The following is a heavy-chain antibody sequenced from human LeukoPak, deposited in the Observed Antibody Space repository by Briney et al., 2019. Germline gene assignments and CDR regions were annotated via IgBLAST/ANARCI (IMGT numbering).Heavy chain of an antibody. J-gene: IGHJ6*01. D-gene: IGHD4-17*01. CDR1: GFIFSDYR. V-gene: IGHV3-48*01. CDR3: ARSSPTVFPAAGV. CDR2: ISSSSATI. Sequence: GGSLRLSCAASGFIFSDYRMSWVRQTPGKGLEWVSSISSSSATIYYADSVRGRFTISRDNAKNSLFLVMTSLRVEDTAVYYCARSSPTVFPAAGVWGQGTTVIV.